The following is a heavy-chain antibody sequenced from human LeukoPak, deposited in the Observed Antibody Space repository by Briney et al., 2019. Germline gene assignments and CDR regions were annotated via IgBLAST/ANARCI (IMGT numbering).Heavy chain of an antibody. V-gene: IGHV1-8*02. Sequence: ASVKVSCKASGGTFSSYAISWVRQATGQGLEWMGWMNPNSGNTGYAQKFQGRVTMTRNTSISTAYMELSSMRSEDTAVYYCARVDLTYYDSSGSQRDYWGQGTLVTVSS. CDR2: MNPNSGNT. D-gene: IGHD3-22*01. CDR1: GGTFSSYA. CDR3: ARVDLTYYDSSGSQRDY. J-gene: IGHJ4*02.